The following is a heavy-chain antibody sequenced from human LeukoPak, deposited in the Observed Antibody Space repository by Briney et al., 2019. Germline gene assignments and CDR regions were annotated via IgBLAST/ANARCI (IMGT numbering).Heavy chain of an antibody. CDR1: GLNFSSYA. Sequence: GGSLRLSCAASGLNFSSYAMTWVRQAPGKGLEWISSMSSGGSYIYYADSVRGRFTISRDNAKDSLFLLMNSLRVEDTAVYYCARGRPTGSSRRFVVQWGQGTLVTVSS. J-gene: IGHJ4*02. D-gene: IGHD2-15*01. V-gene: IGHV3-21*06. CDR2: MSSGGSYI. CDR3: ARGRPTGSSRRFVVQ.